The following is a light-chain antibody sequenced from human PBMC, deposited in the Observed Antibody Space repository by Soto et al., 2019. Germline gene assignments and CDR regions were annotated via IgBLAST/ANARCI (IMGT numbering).Light chain of an antibody. Sequence: QAVVTQEPSLTVSPGGTVTLTCGSSTGAVTSGHYPNWFQRKPGQPPKTLIYDTSNKRSWTPARFSGSLLGGKAALTLSGAQPEDEADYYCLLSYSDARKVAFGGGTKLTVL. J-gene: IGLJ2*01. CDR2: DTS. V-gene: IGLV7-46*01. CDR3: LLSYSDARKVA. CDR1: TGAVTSGHY.